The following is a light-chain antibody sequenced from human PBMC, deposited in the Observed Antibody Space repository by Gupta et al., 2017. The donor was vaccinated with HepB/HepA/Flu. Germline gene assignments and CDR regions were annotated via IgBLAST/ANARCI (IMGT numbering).Light chain of an antibody. Sequence: QSALTQPASVSGSPGQSVTISCTGSSSDVGGFNSVSWYQQYPGRAPKLLIYEVSNRPSGVSYRFSGSKSGNTASLTISGLQAEDDADYYCSSFRTGSTLVVFGGGTKVTVL. CDR2: EVS. CDR3: SSFRTGSTLVV. CDR1: SSDVGGFNS. V-gene: IGLV2-14*03. J-gene: IGLJ2*01.